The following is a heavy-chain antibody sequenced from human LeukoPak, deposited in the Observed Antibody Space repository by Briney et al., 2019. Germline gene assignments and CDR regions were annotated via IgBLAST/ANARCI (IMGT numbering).Heavy chain of an antibody. J-gene: IGHJ3*02. Sequence: SETLSLTCAVYGGSFSGYYWSWIRQPPGKGLEWIGEINHSGSTNYNPSLKSRVTISVDTSKNQFSLKLSSVTAADTAVYYCASQALVLGAFDIWGQGTMVTVSS. D-gene: IGHD2-8*01. CDR1: GGSFSGYY. CDR2: INHSGST. V-gene: IGHV4-34*01. CDR3: ASQALVLGAFDI.